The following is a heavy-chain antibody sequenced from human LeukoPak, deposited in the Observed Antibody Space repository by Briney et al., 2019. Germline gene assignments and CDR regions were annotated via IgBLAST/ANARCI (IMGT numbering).Heavy chain of an antibody. D-gene: IGHD6-19*01. Sequence: PSETLSLTCTVSGGSISSYYWSWIRQPPGKGLEWVGYIYYSGSTNYNPSLKSRVTISVDTSKIQFSPKLSSGTAADTAVYYCARLGYRQWLAPYYFDYWGQGTLVTVSS. CDR2: IYYSGST. J-gene: IGHJ4*02. CDR3: ARLGYRQWLAPYYFDY. CDR1: GGSISSYY. V-gene: IGHV4-59*08.